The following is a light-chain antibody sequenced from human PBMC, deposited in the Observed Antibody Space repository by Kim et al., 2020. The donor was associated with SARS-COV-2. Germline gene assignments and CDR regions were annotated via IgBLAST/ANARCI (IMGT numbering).Light chain of an antibody. Sequence: GQSSTISCTGTSSDIGAYNFVSWCQQHPGKAPKLMIFDVNRRPSGVSSRFSGSKSANMASLTISGLQAEDEADYYCSSYTSSNAWVFGGGTKVTVL. CDR1: SSDIGAYNF. CDR3: SSYTSSNAWV. J-gene: IGLJ3*02. CDR2: DVN. V-gene: IGLV2-14*04.